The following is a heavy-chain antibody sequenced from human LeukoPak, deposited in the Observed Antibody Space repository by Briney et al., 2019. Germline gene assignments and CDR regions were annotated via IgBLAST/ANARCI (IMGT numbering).Heavy chain of an antibody. CDR3: ARGGRYSSSWYVY. V-gene: IGHV4-31*03. CDR2: ISYSGST. CDR1: GGSISSGGYY. J-gene: IGHJ4*02. Sequence: PPQTLSLTCTVSGGSISSGGYYWNWIRQLPGKGLEWTGHISYSGSTNYNPSLKSRITISVDTSKNQFSLKLSSVTAADTAVYYCARGGRYSSSWYVYWGQGTLVTVSS. D-gene: IGHD6-13*01.